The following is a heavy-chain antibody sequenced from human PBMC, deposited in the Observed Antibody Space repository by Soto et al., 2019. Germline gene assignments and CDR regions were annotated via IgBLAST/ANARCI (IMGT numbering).Heavy chain of an antibody. CDR2: ISGNSGST. Sequence: EVQLLESGGGLVQPGGSLRLSCAASGFSFSTYAMSWVRQAPGKGLEWVSGISGNSGSTYYADSVKGRFTVSRDNSKNTVYLQMNSLRVDDTAVYYCAKVSVVVLAAGDWFDPWGQGTLVTVSS. J-gene: IGHJ5*02. D-gene: IGHD2-15*01. CDR1: GFSFSTYA. CDR3: AKVSVVVLAAGDWFDP. V-gene: IGHV3-23*01.